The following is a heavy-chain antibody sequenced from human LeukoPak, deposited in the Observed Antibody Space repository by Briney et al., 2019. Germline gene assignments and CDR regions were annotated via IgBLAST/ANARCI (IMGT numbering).Heavy chain of an antibody. CDR2: ISSSSSYI. CDR1: GFTFSSFG. CDR3: AKTTAPYYYYYYMDV. D-gene: IGHD4-11*01. Sequence: GGSLRLSCAASGFTFSSFGMDWVRQAPGKGLEWVSSISSSSSYIYYADSVKGRFTISRDNAKNSLYLQMNSLRAEDTAVYYCAKTTAPYYYYYYMDVWGKGTTVTVSS. V-gene: IGHV3-21*04. J-gene: IGHJ6*03.